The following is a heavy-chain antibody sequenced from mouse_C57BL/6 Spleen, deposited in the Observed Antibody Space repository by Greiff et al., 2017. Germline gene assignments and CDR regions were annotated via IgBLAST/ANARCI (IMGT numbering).Heavy chain of an antibody. J-gene: IGHJ2*01. V-gene: IGHV1-64*01. Sequence: QVQLKQPGAELVKPGASVKLSCKASGYTFTSYWMHWVKQRPGQGLEWIGMIHPNSGSTNYNEKFKSKATLTVDKSSSTAYMQLSSLTSEDSAVYYCARYPFYDYYFDYWGQGTTLTVSS. D-gene: IGHD2-3*01. CDR3: ARYPFYDYYFDY. CDR1: GYTFTSYW. CDR2: IHPNSGST.